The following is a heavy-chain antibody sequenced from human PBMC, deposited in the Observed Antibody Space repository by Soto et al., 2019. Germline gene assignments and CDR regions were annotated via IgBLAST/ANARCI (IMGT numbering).Heavy chain of an antibody. D-gene: IGHD1-26*01. CDR3: ARFPQTAIVGAAYFDY. CDR2: VIPILGIA. Sequence: QVQLVQSGAEVKKPGSSVKVSCKASGGTFSRYIISWVRQAPGQGLEWMGRVIPILGIANYAQKFQGRVTITPDKSTSTAYMELSSLRSEDTAVYYCARFPQTAIVGAAYFDYWGQGTLVTVSS. V-gene: IGHV1-69*02. J-gene: IGHJ4*02. CDR1: GGTFSRYI.